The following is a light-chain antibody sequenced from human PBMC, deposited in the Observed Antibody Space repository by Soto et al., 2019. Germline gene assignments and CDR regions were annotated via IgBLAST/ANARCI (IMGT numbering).Light chain of an antibody. V-gene: IGKV1-9*01. J-gene: IGKJ4*01. CDR3: QQLNSYPLT. CDR1: QGISNY. CDR2: AAS. Sequence: DIQLTQSPSLLPASVGDRVTITCRASQGISNYLAWYQQKPGKAPGLLMYAASTLQRGVSSRFSGSGSGTEFTLTISNLQPEDFATYYCQQLNSYPLTFGGGTKVDIK.